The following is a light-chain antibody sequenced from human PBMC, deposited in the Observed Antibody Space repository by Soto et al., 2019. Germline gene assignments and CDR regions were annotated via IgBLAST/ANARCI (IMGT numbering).Light chain of an antibody. V-gene: IGKV3-20*01. CDR1: QSVNSGY. Sequence: ENVLTQSPGTLSLSPGERATLSCRARQSVNSGYLAWFQQKPGQAPRLVIYGASSRATGIPERFSGSGSGTDFTLTISRLEPEDFAVYYCQQYGGSSRSFGPGTKVDIK. J-gene: IGKJ3*01. CDR2: GAS. CDR3: QQYGGSSRS.